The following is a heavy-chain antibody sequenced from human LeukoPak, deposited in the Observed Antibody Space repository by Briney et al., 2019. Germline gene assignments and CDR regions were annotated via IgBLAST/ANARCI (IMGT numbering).Heavy chain of an antibody. Sequence: GGSLRLSCAASGFTFSSYAMSWVRQAPGKGLEWASAISGSGGSTYYADSVKGRFTISRDNSKNTLYLQMNSLRAEDTAVYYCAKGGYYDFWSGYHYYGMDVWGQGTTVTVSS. CDR2: ISGSGGST. D-gene: IGHD3-3*01. CDR1: GFTFSSYA. V-gene: IGHV3-23*01. CDR3: AKGGYYDFWSGYHYYGMDV. J-gene: IGHJ6*02.